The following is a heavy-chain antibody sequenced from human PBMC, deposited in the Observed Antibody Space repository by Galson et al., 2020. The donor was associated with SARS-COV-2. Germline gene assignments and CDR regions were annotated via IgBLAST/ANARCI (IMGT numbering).Heavy chain of an antibody. CDR1: GGSISSGGYY. J-gene: IGHJ6*02. CDR2: IYYSGST. D-gene: IGHD2-8*02. V-gene: IGHV4-31*03. Sequence: SETLSLTCTVSGGSISSGGYYWSWIRQHPGKGLEWIGYIYYSGSTYYNPSLQSRVTISVDTSKNQFSLKLSSVTAADTAVYYCARGVLGENPFFHYYYGMDVWGQGTTVTVSS. CDR3: ARGVLGENPFFHYYYGMDV.